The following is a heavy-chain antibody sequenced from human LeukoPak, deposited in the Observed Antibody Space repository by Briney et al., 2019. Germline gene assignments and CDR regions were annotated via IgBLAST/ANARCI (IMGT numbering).Heavy chain of an antibody. CDR1: GYTLTGYY. V-gene: IGHV1-2*02. CDR3: ARGTDYYDSSGYPLYYFDY. D-gene: IGHD3-22*01. CDR2: INPNSGGT. Sequence: ASVKVSCKASGYTLTGYYMHWGRPAPRQGLGWMGWINPNSGGTNYAQKFQGRVTMTRDKSISTAYMELSRLRYDDTAVYYCARGTDYYDSSGYPLYYFDYWGQGTLVTVSS. J-gene: IGHJ4*02.